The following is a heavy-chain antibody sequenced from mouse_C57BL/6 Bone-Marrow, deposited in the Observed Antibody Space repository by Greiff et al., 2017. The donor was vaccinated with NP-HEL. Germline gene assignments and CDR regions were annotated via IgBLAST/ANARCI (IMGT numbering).Heavy chain of an antibody. CDR1: GYAFSSYW. V-gene: IGHV1-80*01. J-gene: IGHJ3*01. CDR3: ARFGYYGSSPAY. CDR2: IYPGDGDT. Sequence: QVQLKQSGAELVKPGASVKISCKASGYAFSSYWMNWVKQRPGKGLEWIGQIYPGDGDTNYNGKFKGKATLTADKSSSTAYMQLSSLTSEDSAVYFCARFGYYGSSPAYWGQGTLVTVSA. D-gene: IGHD1-1*01.